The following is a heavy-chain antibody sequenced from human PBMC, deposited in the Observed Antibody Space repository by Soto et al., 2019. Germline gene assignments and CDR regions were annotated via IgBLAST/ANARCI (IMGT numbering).Heavy chain of an antibody. CDR2: ISYDGSNK. Sequence: QVQLVESGGGVVQPGRSLRLSCAASGFTFSSYGMHWVRQAPGKGLEWVAVISYDGSNKYYADSVKGRFTISRDNSKNTLYLQMNSLGAEATAGYYCAKAPQGAARPGSAFDIWGQGTMVTVS. CDR1: GFTFSSYG. J-gene: IGHJ3*02. CDR3: AKAPQGAARPGSAFDI. V-gene: IGHV3-30*18. D-gene: IGHD6-6*01.